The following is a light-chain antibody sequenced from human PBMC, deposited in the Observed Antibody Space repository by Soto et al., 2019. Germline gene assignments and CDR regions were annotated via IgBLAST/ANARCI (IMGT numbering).Light chain of an antibody. CDR3: QRYSRAPIT. CDR2: TAS. CDR1: QSVSRNY. Sequence: EIVLTQSPGTLSLSPGEGATLSCRASQSVSRNYLAWYQQKPGQAPRLLIYTASRRATGIPDRFSGSGSGTDFTLTISRLEPEDSAVYYCQRYSRAPITFGQGTRLEIK. J-gene: IGKJ5*01. V-gene: IGKV3-20*01.